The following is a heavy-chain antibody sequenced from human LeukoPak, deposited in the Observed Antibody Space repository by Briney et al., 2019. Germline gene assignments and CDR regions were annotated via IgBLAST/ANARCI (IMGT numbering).Heavy chain of an antibody. CDR1: GFTLSTYA. D-gene: IGHD6-13*01. CDR2: ISGNGGGT. Sequence: GGSLRLSCAASGFTLSTYAMSWVGQARGKGVEGGSGISGNGGGTYYTDSVKGRFTISRDNSKNTLYLQMNSLRVGDTAVYYCAKSFGYSRSWFDNWGQGTLVTVSS. CDR3: AKSFGYSRSWFDN. J-gene: IGHJ4*02. V-gene: IGHV3-23*01.